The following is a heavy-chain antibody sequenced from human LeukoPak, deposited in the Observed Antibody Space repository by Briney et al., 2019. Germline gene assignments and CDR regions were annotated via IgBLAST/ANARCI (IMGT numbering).Heavy chain of an antibody. V-gene: IGHV1-2*02. CDR2: INPNSGGT. J-gene: IGHJ3*02. Sequence: ASVKVSCKASGHTFTGYYMHWVRQAPGQGLEWMGWINPNSGGTNYAQKFQGRVTMTRDTSISTAYMELSRLRSDDTAVYYCASYDSSGYYLPDDAFDIWGQGTMVTVSS. CDR1: GHTFTGYY. CDR3: ASYDSSGYYLPDDAFDI. D-gene: IGHD3-22*01.